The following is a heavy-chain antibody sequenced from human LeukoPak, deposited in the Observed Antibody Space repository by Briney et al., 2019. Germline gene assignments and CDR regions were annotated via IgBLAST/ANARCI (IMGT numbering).Heavy chain of an antibody. CDR1: GFTFNNYA. CDR3: ARDGIVGSPLFKFDY. Sequence: RTGGSLRLSCAASGFTFNNYAIHWVRQAPGKGLEWVAIISFDGGNKYYADSVKGRFTISRDNSKNTLYLQMNSLRAEDTAVYYCARDGIVGSPLFKFDYWGQGTLVTVSS. V-gene: IGHV3-30-3*01. J-gene: IGHJ4*02. CDR2: ISFDGGNK. D-gene: IGHD1-26*01.